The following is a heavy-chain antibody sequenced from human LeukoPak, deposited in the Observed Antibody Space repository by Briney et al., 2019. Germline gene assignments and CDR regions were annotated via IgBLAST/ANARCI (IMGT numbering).Heavy chain of an antibody. Sequence: GGSLRLSCAASGFTFSNYAMTWVRQAPGKGPEWVSTISGTGGTTYYADSVKGRLTISRDNSKNTLYLQMYSLRAEDTAVYYCAKDLGGYSYGRIDYWGQGTLVTVSS. D-gene: IGHD5-18*01. J-gene: IGHJ4*02. CDR3: AKDLGGYSYGRIDY. CDR1: GFTFSNYA. V-gene: IGHV3-23*01. CDR2: ISGTGGTT.